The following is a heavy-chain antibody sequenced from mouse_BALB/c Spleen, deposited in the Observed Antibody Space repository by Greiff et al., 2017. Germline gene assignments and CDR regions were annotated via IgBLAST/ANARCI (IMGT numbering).Heavy chain of an antibody. CDR1: GFSLTSYG. Sequence: QVQLQQSGPGLVQPSQSLSITCTVSGFSLTSYGVHWVRQSPGKGLEWLGVIWSGGSTVYNAAFISRLSISKDNSKSQVFFKMNSLQANDTAIYYCASPYDYGAWFAYWGQGTLVTVSA. V-gene: IGHV2-2*02. CDR2: IWSGGST. D-gene: IGHD2-4*01. J-gene: IGHJ3*01. CDR3: ASPYDYGAWFAY.